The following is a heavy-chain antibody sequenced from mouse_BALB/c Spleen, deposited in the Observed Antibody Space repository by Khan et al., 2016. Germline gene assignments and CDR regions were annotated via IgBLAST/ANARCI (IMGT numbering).Heavy chain of an antibody. CDR1: GFNIKDYY. D-gene: IGHD2-3*01. CDR2: IDPENGNT. V-gene: IGHV14-1*02. Sequence: VRLQQSGAELVRPGALVKLSCKASGFNIKDYYMHWVKQRPEQGLEWIGWIDPENGNTIYDPKFQGKASITADTSSNTVYLQLSSLSSEDTAVYYCALDGSWFAYWGQGTLVTVSA. J-gene: IGHJ3*01. CDR3: ALDGSWFAY.